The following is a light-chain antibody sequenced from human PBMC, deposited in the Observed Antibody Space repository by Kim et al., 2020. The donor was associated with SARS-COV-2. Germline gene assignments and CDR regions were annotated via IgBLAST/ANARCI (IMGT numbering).Light chain of an antibody. CDR3: QQYESYPRT. Sequence: DIQMTQSPSTLSASVGDRVTITCRASQSFSSWLAWYQQKPGKVPKLLIYKTSILESGVPSRFSGSGSGTEFTLTISSLQPEDFATYYCQQYESYPRTFGQGTKVDIK. V-gene: IGKV1-5*03. CDR1: QSFSSW. J-gene: IGKJ1*01. CDR2: KTS.